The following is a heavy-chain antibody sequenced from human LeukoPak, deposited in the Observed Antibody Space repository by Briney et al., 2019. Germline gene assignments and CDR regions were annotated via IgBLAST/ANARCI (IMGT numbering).Heavy chain of an antibody. CDR1: GGSISGYY. J-gene: IGHJ4*02. Sequence: SETLSLTCTVSGGSISGYYWSWIRQPAGRGLEWIGRMYSSGSTNYNPSLKGRVTMSVDTSKNHFSLKLTSVTAADTAVYYCARDPSGGYHYWGQGTLVTVSS. D-gene: IGHD1-26*01. V-gene: IGHV4-4*07. CDR3: ARDPSGGYHY. CDR2: MYSSGST.